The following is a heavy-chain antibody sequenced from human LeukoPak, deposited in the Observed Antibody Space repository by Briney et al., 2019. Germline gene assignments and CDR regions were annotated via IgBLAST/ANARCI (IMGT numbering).Heavy chain of an antibody. CDR3: ARGGTQSPTD. Sequence: PGRSLRLSCVVSGLRFRNYGMHWVRQAPGKGLEWVAVICYDGSNQYYADSVKGRFAVSRDNAKNTLYLQMDSLRAEDTAVYYCARGGTQSPTDWGPGTLVTVSS. V-gene: IGHV3-33*01. J-gene: IGHJ4*02. CDR1: GLRFRNYG. CDR2: ICYDGSNQ.